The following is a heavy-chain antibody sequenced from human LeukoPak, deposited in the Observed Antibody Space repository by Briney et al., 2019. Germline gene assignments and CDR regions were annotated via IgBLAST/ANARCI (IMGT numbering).Heavy chain of an antibody. CDR2: IYYSGST. V-gene: IGHV4-39*01. D-gene: IGHD5-18*01. J-gene: IGHJ4*02. CDR1: GGSISSSSYY. CDR3: ARQKRGYSPYFDY. Sequence: SETLSLTCTVSGGSISSSSYYWGWIRQPPGKGLEWIGSIYYSGSTYYNPSLKSRVTISVDTSKNQFSLKLSSVTAADTAVYYCARQKRGYSPYFDYWGQGTLVTVSS.